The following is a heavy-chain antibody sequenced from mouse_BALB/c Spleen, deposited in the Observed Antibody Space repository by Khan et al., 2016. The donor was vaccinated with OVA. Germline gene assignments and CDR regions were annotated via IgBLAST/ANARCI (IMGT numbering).Heavy chain of an antibody. D-gene: IGHD2-4*01. Sequence: EVELVESGGGLVQPGGSRKLSCAASGFTFSSFGMHWVRQVPEKGLEWVAYISSGSSNIYYAATVKGRFTISRDNPKNTLFLQMTSLRSEDTAMYYCARSPSTMITTGFAYWGQGTLVTVSA. V-gene: IGHV5-17*02. J-gene: IGHJ3*01. CDR2: ISSGSSNI. CDR3: ARSPSTMITTGFAY. CDR1: GFTFSSFG.